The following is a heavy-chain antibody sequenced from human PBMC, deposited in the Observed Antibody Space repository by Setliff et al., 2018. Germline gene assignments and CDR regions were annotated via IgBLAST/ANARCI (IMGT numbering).Heavy chain of an antibody. CDR2: ISYDGTIT. Sequence: GGSLRLSCAASGFLYSNNAFHWVRQTPGKGLEWVAVISYDGTITHYVDSVKGRFSISRDNSQNTLYLQMNTLRTDDTALYYCAKRGSNGCLEGSWGQGTLVTVSS. D-gene: IGHD6-19*01. V-gene: IGHV3-30*18. CDR3: AKRGSNGCLEGS. CDR1: GFLYSNNA. J-gene: IGHJ5*02.